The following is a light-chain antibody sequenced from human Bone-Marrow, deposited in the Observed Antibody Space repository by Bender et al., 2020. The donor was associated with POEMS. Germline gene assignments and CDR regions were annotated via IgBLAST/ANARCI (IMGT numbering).Light chain of an antibody. Sequence: QSALTQPRSVSGSPGQSVTMSCTGTSDNVGGYNYVSWYQQHPGKAPKLMIYEVSKWPSGVSNRFSGSKSGNTATLTISGLQAEDEADYYCCSYAGSRTSVFGTGTKVTVL. CDR3: CSYAGSRTSV. CDR1: SDNVGGYNY. V-gene: IGLV2-11*01. J-gene: IGLJ1*01. CDR2: EVS.